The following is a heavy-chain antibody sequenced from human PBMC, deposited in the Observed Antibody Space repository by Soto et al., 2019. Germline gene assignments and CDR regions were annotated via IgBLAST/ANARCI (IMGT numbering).Heavy chain of an antibody. CDR1: GRNISSISFY. CDR3: ARHNGPLYVGYYYDMDV. J-gene: IGHJ6*02. D-gene: IGHD3-16*01. Sequence: SETLSITCTVSGRNISSISFYWGWIRLPPGKGLEWIGSIYYSGYTYYNPSLKSRVTISVDTSKNQFSLKLSSVTAADTAVYYCARHNGPLYVGYYYDMDVWGQGTTVT. V-gene: IGHV4-39*01. CDR2: IYYSGYT.